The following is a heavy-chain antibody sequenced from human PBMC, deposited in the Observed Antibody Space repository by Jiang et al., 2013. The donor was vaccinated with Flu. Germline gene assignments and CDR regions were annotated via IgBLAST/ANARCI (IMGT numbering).Heavy chain of an antibody. Sequence: KKPGASVKVSCKASGYTFTSYAMNWVRQAPGQGLEWMGWINTNTGNPTYAQGFTGRFVFSLDTSVSTAYLQISSLKAEDTAVYYCARALLDYGDYQYHYYYGMDVWGQGTTVTVSS. J-gene: IGHJ6*02. V-gene: IGHV7-4-1*02. CDR2: INTNTGNP. D-gene: IGHD4-17*01. CDR3: ARALLDYGDYQYHYYYGMDV. CDR1: GYTFTSYA.